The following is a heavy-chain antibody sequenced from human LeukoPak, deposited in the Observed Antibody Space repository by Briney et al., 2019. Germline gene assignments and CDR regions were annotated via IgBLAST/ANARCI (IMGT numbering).Heavy chain of an antibody. Sequence: ASVKVSCKASGYTFTGYYMHWVRQAPGQGLEWMGWINPNSGGTNYAQKFQGWVTMTRDTSISTAYMELSRLRSDDTAVYYCARGGPVGRGWSANFAYWGQGTWSPSPQ. CDR2: INPNSGGT. J-gene: IGHJ4*02. CDR1: GYTFTGYY. D-gene: IGHD6-19*01. V-gene: IGHV1-2*04. CDR3: ARGGPVGRGWSANFAY.